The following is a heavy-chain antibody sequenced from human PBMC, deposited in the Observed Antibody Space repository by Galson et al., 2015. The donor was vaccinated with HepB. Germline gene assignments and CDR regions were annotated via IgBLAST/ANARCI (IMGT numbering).Heavy chain of an antibody. CDR1: YTFTSYA. CDR2: INTYTGNP. Sequence: YTFTSYAMNWVRQAPGQGLEWMGWINTYTGNPTYAQGFRGRFVFSLDTSVSTAYLQISSLKTEDTAVYYCAREGHRYDFWSGYYGGWFDPWGQGTLVTVSS. J-gene: IGHJ5*02. V-gene: IGHV7-4-1*02. CDR3: AREGHRYDFWSGYYGGWFDP. D-gene: IGHD3-3*01.